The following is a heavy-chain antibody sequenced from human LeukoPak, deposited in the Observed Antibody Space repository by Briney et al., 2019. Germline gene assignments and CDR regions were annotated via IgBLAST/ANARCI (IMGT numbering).Heavy chain of an antibody. V-gene: IGHV1-2*02. D-gene: IGHD2-2*01. CDR3: AGQLQEGFDY. Sequence: WASVKVSCKASGYTFTGYYIHWVRQAPGQGLEWMGWISPNSGGTNYAQKFQGRVTMTRDTSINTAYMELSRLRSDDTAVYYCAGQLQEGFDYWGQGTLVTVSS. J-gene: IGHJ4*02. CDR2: ISPNSGGT. CDR1: GYTFTGYY.